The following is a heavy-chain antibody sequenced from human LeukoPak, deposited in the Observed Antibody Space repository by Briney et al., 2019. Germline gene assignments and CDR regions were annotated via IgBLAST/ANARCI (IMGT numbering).Heavy chain of an antibody. J-gene: IGHJ4*02. CDR3: ARDDQQDYGVRAYYYFDY. Sequence: SVKVSCKASGGTFSSYAISWVRQAPGQGLEWMGGIIPIFGTANYAQKLQGRVTMTTDTSTSTAYMELRSLRSDDTAVYYCARDDQQDYGVRAYYYFDYWGQGTLVTVSS. D-gene: IGHD4-17*01. CDR2: IIPIFGTA. CDR1: GGTFSSYA. V-gene: IGHV1-69*05.